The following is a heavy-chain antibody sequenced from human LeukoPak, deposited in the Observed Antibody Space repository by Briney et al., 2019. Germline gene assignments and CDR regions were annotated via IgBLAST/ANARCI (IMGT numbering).Heavy chain of an antibody. CDR1: GGSFSGYY. V-gene: IGHV4-34*01. CDR3: ARGLGFGDY. D-gene: IGHD3-10*01. CDR2: INHSGST. Sequence: SETLSLTCAVYGGSFSGYYWSWIRQPPGKGLEWIGEINHSGSTNYNPSLKSRATIPVDTSKNQFSLKLSSVTAADTAVYYCARGLGFGDYWGQGTLVTVSS. J-gene: IGHJ4*02.